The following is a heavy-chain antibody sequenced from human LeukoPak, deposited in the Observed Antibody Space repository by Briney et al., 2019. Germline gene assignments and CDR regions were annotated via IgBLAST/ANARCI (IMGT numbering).Heavy chain of an antibody. J-gene: IGHJ4*02. Sequence: GGSLRLSCAASGFTFSSYGMHWVRQAPGKGLVWVAIISYDGTNKYYADSVKGRFTISRDNSKNTLYLQMNSLRAEDTAVYYCAKSLTTYDSSGYYCLDYWGQGTLVTVSS. CDR3: AKSLTTYDSSGYYCLDY. D-gene: IGHD3-22*01. V-gene: IGHV3-30*18. CDR2: ISYDGTNK. CDR1: GFTFSSYG.